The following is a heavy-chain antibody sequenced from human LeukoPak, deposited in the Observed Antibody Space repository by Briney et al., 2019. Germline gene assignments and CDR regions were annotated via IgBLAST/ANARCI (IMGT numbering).Heavy chain of an antibody. D-gene: IGHD1-26*01. CDR1: GGSISSDSYY. J-gene: IGHJ4*02. Sequence: PSETLSLTCTVSGGSISSDSYYWGWIRQPPGKGLEFIGSVYYSGSAYYNPSLKSRVTISVDTSKNQFSLKLSSVTAADTAVYYCARRPPNSGSSHSFDCWGQGALVTVSS. CDR2: VYYSGSA. V-gene: IGHV4-39*01. CDR3: ARRPPNSGSSHSFDC.